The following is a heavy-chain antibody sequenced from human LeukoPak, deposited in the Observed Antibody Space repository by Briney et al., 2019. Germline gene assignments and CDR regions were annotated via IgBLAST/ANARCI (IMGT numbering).Heavy chain of an antibody. J-gene: IGHJ6*03. CDR2: IKQDGSEK. CDR1: GFTFSSYW. V-gene: IGHV3-7*01. Sequence: GGSLRLSCAASGFTFSSYWMSWVRQAPGKGLEWVANIKQDGSEKYYVDSVKGRFTISRDNAKNSLYLQMNSLRAEDTAVYYCARSGYDSYYYYMDVWGQGTLVTVSS. CDR3: ARSGYDSYYYYMDV. D-gene: IGHD5-12*01.